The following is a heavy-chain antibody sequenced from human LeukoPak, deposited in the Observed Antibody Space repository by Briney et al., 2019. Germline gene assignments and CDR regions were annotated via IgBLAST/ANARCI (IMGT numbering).Heavy chain of an antibody. CDR3: ARAFCSSTSCFKYWFDP. CDR1: GGSTSSGDYY. Sequence: SQTLSLTCTVSGGSTSSGDYYWSWIRQPPGKGLEWIGYIYYSGSTYYNPSLKSRVTISVDTSKNQFSLKLSSVTAADTAVYYCARAFCSSTSCFKYWFDPWGQGTLVTVSS. V-gene: IGHV4-30-4*01. CDR2: IYYSGST. D-gene: IGHD2-2*01. J-gene: IGHJ5*02.